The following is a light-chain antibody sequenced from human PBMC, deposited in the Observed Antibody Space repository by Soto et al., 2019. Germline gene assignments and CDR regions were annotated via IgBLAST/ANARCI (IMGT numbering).Light chain of an antibody. CDR3: QQYDDLPLT. V-gene: IGKV1-33*01. CDR2: DAS. J-gene: IGKJ4*01. CDR1: QDIYDY. Sequence: DIQMTQSPSSLSASVGDRVTITCQASQDIYDYLNWFQRKPGKAPNLLISDASKLETGVPSRFSGRGSGTEFTFTIRSLQPEDIATYYCQQYDDLPLTFGGGTKVEI.